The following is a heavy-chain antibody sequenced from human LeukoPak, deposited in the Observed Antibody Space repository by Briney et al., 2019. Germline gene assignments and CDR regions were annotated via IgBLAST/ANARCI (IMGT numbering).Heavy chain of an antibody. CDR2: ISSSGSTI. V-gene: IGHV3-48*03. CDR3: ARDGRGSRYYYYMDV. CDR1: GFTFSSYE. J-gene: IGHJ6*03. Sequence: GGSLRLSCAASGFTFSSYEMNWVRQAPGKGLEGVSYISSSGSTIYYADSVKGRFTISRDNAKNSLYLQMNSLRAEDTAVYYCARDGRGSRYYYYMDVWGKGTTVTISS.